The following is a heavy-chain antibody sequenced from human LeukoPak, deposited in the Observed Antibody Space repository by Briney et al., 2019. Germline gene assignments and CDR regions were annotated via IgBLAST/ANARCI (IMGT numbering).Heavy chain of an antibody. Sequence: PSETLSLTCTVSGGSISSYYWSWIRQPAGKGLEWIGRIYTSGSTNYNPSLKSRVTMSVDTSKNQFSLKLSSVTAADTAVYYCARDRVHHYDSSGYYYEVPQYYSDYWGQGTLVTVSS. D-gene: IGHD3-22*01. CDR1: GGSISSYY. CDR3: ARDRVHHYDSSGYYYEVPQYYSDY. J-gene: IGHJ4*02. V-gene: IGHV4-4*07. CDR2: IYTSGST.